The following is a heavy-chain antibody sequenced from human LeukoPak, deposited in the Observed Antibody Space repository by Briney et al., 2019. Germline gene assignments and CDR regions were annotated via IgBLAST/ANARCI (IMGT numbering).Heavy chain of an antibody. CDR1: GYTFTMYY. J-gene: IGHJ5*02. Sequence: ASVKVSCKTSGYTFTMYYIHWVRQAPGQGLEWMGMINPTDGSTTYVQRFQGRVTMTRDMSTTTVYMDLRSLRSEDTAVYYCARRRGSGSYYRNWFDPWGQGTLVTVSS. CDR3: ARRRGSGSYYRNWFDP. CDR2: INPTDGST. D-gene: IGHD3-10*01. V-gene: IGHV1-46*01.